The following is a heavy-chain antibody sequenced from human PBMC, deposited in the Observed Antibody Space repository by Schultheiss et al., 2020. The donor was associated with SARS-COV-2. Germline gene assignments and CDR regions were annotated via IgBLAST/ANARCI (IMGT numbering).Heavy chain of an antibody. V-gene: IGHV4-31*01. D-gene: IGHD3-16*02. Sequence: SQTLSLTCTVSGGSISSGGYYWSWIRQHPGKGLEWIGYIYYSGSTYYNPSLKSLVTISVDTSKNQFSLKLSSVTAADTAVYYCARGIVRFAFDIWGQGTMVTVSS. CDR2: IYYSGST. CDR1: GGSISSGGYY. J-gene: IGHJ3*02. CDR3: ARGIVRFAFDI.